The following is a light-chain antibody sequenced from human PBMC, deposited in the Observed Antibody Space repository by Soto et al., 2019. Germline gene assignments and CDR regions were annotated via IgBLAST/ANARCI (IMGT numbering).Light chain of an antibody. CDR1: SSDVGSFNR. CDR2: EVI. Sequence: QSVLTQPPSVSGSPGQSVTISCAGTSSDVGSFNRVSWYQRPPGTAPRLMIYEVIYRPSGVPDRFAGSKSGNTASLTISGLQAEDEADYYCSSYTTSGTLVFGGGTKLTVL. J-gene: IGLJ3*02. CDR3: SSYTTSGTLV. V-gene: IGLV2-18*02.